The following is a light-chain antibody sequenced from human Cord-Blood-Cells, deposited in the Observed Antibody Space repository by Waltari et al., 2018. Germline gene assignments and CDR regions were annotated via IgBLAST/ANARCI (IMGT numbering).Light chain of an antibody. V-gene: IGLV3-1*01. CDR3: QAWDSSTASYV. Sequence: SYELTRPPSVSVSPGQTASITCSGDKLADKYACWYQQKPGQSPVLVIYQDSKRPSGIPERFSGSNSGNTATLTISGTQAMDEADYYCQAWDSSTASYVFGTGTKVTVL. J-gene: IGLJ1*01. CDR1: KLADKY. CDR2: QDS.